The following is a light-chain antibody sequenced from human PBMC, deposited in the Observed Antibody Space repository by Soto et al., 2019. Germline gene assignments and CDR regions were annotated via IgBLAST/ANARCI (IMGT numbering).Light chain of an antibody. CDR1: SSNIGTPYD. Sequence: QSVLTQPPSVSGAPGQRVTISCTGSSSNIGTPYDVHWYQQLPGTAPKLLIYGNCNRPSGVPDRFSGSKSGTSASLAITGLQAEDEADYYCQSYDSSLSGYVIFGGGTKLTVL. CDR3: QSYDSSLSGYVI. CDR2: GNC. V-gene: IGLV1-40*01. J-gene: IGLJ2*01.